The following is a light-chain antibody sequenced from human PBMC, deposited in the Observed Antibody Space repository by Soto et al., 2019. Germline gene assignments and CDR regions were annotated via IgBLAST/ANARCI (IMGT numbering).Light chain of an antibody. CDR2: DAS. CDR3: QQRSNWRLT. J-gene: IGKJ4*01. CDR1: QSVSSY. V-gene: IGKV3-11*01. Sequence: EIVLTQSPATLSLSPGERATLSCRASQSVSSYLAWHQQQPGQAPRLLIYDASNRATGIPARFSGSGSGTDFTLTISGLEPEDFAVYYCQQRSNWRLTFGGGTKVEIK.